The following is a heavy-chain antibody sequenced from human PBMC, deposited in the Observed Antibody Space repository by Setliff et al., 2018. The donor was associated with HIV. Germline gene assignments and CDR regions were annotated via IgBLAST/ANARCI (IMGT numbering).Heavy chain of an antibody. CDR2: IYRSGST. CDR1: GYSISSGFY. D-gene: IGHD2-8*01. Sequence: SETLSLTCAVSGYSISSGFYWGWIRQPPGKGLEWIGSIYRSGSTYYNPSLRRRVTISVDTSKNQFSLKLSSVTAADTAVYYCARDAPTVYANGWFDPWGQGTLVTVSS. J-gene: IGHJ5*02. V-gene: IGHV4-38-2*02. CDR3: ARDAPTVYANGWFDP.